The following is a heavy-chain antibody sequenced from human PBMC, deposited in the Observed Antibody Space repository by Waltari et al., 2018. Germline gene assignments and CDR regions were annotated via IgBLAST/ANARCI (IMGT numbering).Heavy chain of an antibody. Sequence: QVQLQQWGAGLLKPSETLSLTCAVYGGSLSGYYWSWIRQAPGKGMEWIGEINHSGSTNYTPSLKSRVTISVATSKNQFSLKLSSVTAADTSVYYCARGNSSSWSRAYYFDYWGQGTLVTVSS. CDR2: INHSGST. CDR3: ARGNSSSWSRAYYFDY. CDR1: GGSLSGYY. D-gene: IGHD6-13*01. J-gene: IGHJ4*02. V-gene: IGHV4-34*01.